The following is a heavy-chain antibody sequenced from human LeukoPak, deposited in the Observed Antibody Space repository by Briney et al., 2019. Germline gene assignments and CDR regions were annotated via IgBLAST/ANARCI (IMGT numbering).Heavy chain of an antibody. V-gene: IGHV3-30*04. CDR3: ARPMYYYDSSGSLAV. D-gene: IGHD3-22*01. J-gene: IGHJ6*02. CDR1: GLTFSSYG. CDR2: ISSNGKNK. Sequence: PGGSLRLSCAASGLTFSSYGIHWVRQAPGKWLEWVALISSNGKNKEYADSVKGRFTISRDNSKNTLYLQMNSLRAEDTAVYYCARPMYYYDSSGSLAVWGQGTTVTVTS.